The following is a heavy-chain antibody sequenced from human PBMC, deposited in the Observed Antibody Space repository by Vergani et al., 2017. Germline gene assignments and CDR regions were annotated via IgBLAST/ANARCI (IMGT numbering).Heavy chain of an antibody. J-gene: IGHJ5*02. CDR3: AKGNCVVNCPKYNWLAP. D-gene: IGHD1-1*01. V-gene: IGHV4-4*07. CDR1: GGSMSDFY. CDR2: IYPNGNG. Sequence: QVHLQESGPGVVKPSDTLSLTCTVSGGSMSDFYWTWIRQPAGRGLEWIGRIYPNGNGNYNDSLRSRLTMSIDTSRSPFSLSLHSVTAADTDVYYCAKGNCVVNCPKYNWLAPWGRGILVTVSS.